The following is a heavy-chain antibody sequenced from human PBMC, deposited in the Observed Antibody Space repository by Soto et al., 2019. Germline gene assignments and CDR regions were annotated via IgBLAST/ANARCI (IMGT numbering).Heavy chain of an antibody. D-gene: IGHD3-22*01. CDR3: ASAYYYDSSGYPFYGMDV. J-gene: IGHJ6*02. Sequence: GESLKISCKGSGYSFTSYWISWVRQMPGKGLEWMGRIDPSDSYTNYSPSFQGHVAISADKSISTAYLQWSSLKASDTAMYYCASAYYYDSSGYPFYGMDVWGQGTTVTVSS. V-gene: IGHV5-10-1*01. CDR1: GYSFTSYW. CDR2: IDPSDSYT.